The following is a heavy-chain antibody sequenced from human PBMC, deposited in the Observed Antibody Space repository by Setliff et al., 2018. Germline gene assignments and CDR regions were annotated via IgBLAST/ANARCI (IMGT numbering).Heavy chain of an antibody. V-gene: IGHV4-59*08. CDR1: GGSISSYY. CDR3: ARGIEYYYESSGFYYASTYWYFDL. D-gene: IGHD3-22*01. J-gene: IGHJ2*01. Sequence: SETLSLTCTVSGGSISSYYWSWIRQPPGKGLEWIGYIYYSGSADYNPSLKSRVTISVDTSKNQFSLKLNSVTAADTAVYYCARGIEYYYESSGFYYASTYWYFDLWGRGTLGHRLL. CDR2: IYYSGSA.